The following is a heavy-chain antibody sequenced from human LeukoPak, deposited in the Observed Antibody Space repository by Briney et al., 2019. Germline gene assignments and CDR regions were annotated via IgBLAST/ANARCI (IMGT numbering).Heavy chain of an antibody. V-gene: IGHV3-49*04. J-gene: IGHJ4*02. CDR1: GFTFSSYW. D-gene: IGHD1-26*01. CDR2: IRSKAYGGTT. CDR3: TREVVGAFQYYFDY. Sequence: GGSLRLSCAASGFTFSSYWMSWVRQAPGKGLEWVGFIRSKAYGGTTEYAASVKGRFTISRDDSKSIAYLQMNSLKTEDTAVYYCTREVVGAFQYYFDYWGQGTLVTVSS.